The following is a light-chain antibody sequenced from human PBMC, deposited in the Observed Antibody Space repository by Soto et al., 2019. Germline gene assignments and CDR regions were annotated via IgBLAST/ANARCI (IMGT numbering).Light chain of an antibody. CDR2: QVS. CDR3: MQALQTPWT. V-gene: IGKV2-30*01. J-gene: IGKJ1*01. Sequence: DVVMTQSPLSLPVTLGQPASISCKSSQSPVYSDGITYLNWFQQRPGQSPRRLIYQVSNRDSGVPDRFSGSGSGTDFTLKISRVEAEDVGVYYCMQALQTPWTFGQGTKVDIK. CDR1: QSPVYSDGITY.